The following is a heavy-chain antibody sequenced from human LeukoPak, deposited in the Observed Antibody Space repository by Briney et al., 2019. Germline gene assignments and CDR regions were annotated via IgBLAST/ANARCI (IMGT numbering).Heavy chain of an antibody. D-gene: IGHD1-1*01. J-gene: IGHJ2*01. CDR1: GFTFRSNW. V-gene: IGHV3-23*01. CDR2: ISGSGGST. CDR3: AKDPGNNNWSYWYFDI. Sequence: GGSLRLSCAASGFTFRSNWMHWVRQAPGKGLEWVSSISGSGGSTYYADSVKGRFTISRDNSRNTLYLQMNSLRAEDTAVYYCAKDPGNNNWSYWYFDIWGRGTLVSVSS.